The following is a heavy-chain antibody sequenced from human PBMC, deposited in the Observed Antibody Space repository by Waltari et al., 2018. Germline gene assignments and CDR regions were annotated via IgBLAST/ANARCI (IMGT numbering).Heavy chain of an antibody. D-gene: IGHD6-13*01. CDR2: INSDGSST. CDR3: VRENIAAAGLES. V-gene: IGHV3-74*01. Sequence: EVQLVASGGGLVQPGGSLRLSCVASGFLFRTYWMDWVRQAPGKGLVWVSRINSDGSSTTYADSVKGRFTISRDNAKNTLYLHMSSLRAEDTAVYYCVRENIAAAGLESWGQGTLVTVSS. J-gene: IGHJ4*02. CDR1: GFLFRTYW.